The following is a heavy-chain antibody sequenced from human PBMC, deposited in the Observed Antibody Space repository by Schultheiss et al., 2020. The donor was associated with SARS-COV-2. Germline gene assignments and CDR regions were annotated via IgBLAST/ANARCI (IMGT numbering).Heavy chain of an antibody. Sequence: GSLRLSCAASGFTFSSYWMSWVRQAPGKGLEWIGYIYYSGSTNYNPSLKSRVTISVDTSKNQFSLKLSSVTAADTAVYYCARLTGAGAFDIWGQGTMVTVSS. CDR3: ARLTGAGAFDI. V-gene: IGHV4-59*08. CDR1: GFTFSSYW. D-gene: IGHD1-26*01. J-gene: IGHJ3*02. CDR2: IYYSGST.